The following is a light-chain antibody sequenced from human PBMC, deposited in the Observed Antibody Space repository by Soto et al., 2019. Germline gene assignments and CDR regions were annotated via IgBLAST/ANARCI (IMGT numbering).Light chain of an antibody. V-gene: IGKV1-33*01. CDR2: GAS. J-gene: IGKJ4*01. CDR3: QQFDSLLRAT. Sequence: DIQMTQSPSSLSASVRDSVTITCQASQDIRNNLNWYQQKPGQAPKVLIYGASNLVTGVPSRFSGSGSGTHFTFTISNLQPEDIATYYCQQFDSLLRATFGGGTKVDNK. CDR1: QDIRNN.